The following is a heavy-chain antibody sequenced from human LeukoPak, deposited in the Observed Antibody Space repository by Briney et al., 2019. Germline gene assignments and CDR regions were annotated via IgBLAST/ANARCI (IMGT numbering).Heavy chain of an antibody. CDR1: GYTVTSYY. J-gene: IGHJ6*02. V-gene: IGHV1-46*01. D-gene: IGHD5-24*01. CDR2: LNPSGGSS. Sequence: GASVKVSCKASGYTVTSYYMHWVRQAPGQGLEWMAILNPSGGSSNYAQKFQGRATLTRATSTGTVYMELSSLGSEDTAVYYCASVYKHGMDVWGQGTTVIVSS. CDR3: ASVYKHGMDV.